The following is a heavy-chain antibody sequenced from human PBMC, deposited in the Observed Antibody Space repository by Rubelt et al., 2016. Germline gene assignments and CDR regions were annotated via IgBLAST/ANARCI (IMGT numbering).Heavy chain of an antibody. Sequence: EVQLVESGGGLVKPGGSLRLSCAASGFTFSSYSMNWVRQAPGKGLEWVSSISSSSSYIYYADSVKGRFTISRDNAKNLMYMKMNSLRADDTAVYYCARDLGGTVAGFDYWGQGTLVTVSS. CDR3: ARDLGGTVAGFDY. V-gene: IGHV3-21*01. D-gene: IGHD6-19*01. J-gene: IGHJ4*02. CDR1: GFTFSSYS. CDR2: ISSSSSYI.